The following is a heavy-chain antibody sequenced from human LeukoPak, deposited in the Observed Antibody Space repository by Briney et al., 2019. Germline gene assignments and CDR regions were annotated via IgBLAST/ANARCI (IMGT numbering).Heavy chain of an antibody. CDR2: IYSGGST. J-gene: IGHJ4*02. CDR3: ARGATVTTQPFDY. CDR1: GFTVSSNY. Sequence: GGSLRLSCAASGFTVSSNYMSWVRQAPGKGLEWVSVIYSGGSTYYADSVKGRFTISRDNSKNTLYLQMNSLRAEDTAVYYCARGATVTTQPFDYWGQGTLVTVSS. V-gene: IGHV3-66*01. D-gene: IGHD4-17*01.